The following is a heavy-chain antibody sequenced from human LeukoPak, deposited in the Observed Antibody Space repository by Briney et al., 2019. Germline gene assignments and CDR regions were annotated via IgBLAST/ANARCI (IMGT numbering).Heavy chain of an antibody. D-gene: IGHD5-24*01. CDR1: GGSISSYY. Sequence: SETLSLTCTVSGGSISSYYWSWIRQPPGKGLEWIGYIYYSGSTNYNPSLKSRVTISVDTSKNQFSLKPSSVTAADTAVYYCARGTRDGYNYEDYWGQGTLVTVSS. V-gene: IGHV4-59*01. CDR3: ARGTRDGYNYEDY. J-gene: IGHJ4*02. CDR2: IYYSGST.